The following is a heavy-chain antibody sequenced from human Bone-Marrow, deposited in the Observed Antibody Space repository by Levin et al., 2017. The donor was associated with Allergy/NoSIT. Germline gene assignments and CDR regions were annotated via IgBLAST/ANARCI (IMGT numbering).Heavy chain of an antibody. J-gene: IGHJ5*02. D-gene: IGHD3-9*01. CDR1: GGSISNSSFS. CDR3: TRLRYYDILTTFNWFDP. CDR2: IFHSGSP. V-gene: IGHV4-39*01. Sequence: SETLSLTCTVSGGSISNSSFSWGWIRQPPGKGLEWLGNIFHSGSPYYNPSLKSRVTMAVDTSKNQFSLKLTSVTAADTAGYYFTRLRYYDILTTFNWFDPWSPGSLVTVSS.